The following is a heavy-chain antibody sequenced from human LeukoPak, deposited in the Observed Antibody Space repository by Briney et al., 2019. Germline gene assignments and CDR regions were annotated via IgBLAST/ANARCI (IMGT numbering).Heavy chain of an antibody. CDR1: GGTFSRYA. J-gene: IGHJ4*02. V-gene: IGHV1-69*04. D-gene: IGHD1-1*01. CDR3: ARDRGTGTPDY. Sequence: GASVKVSCKASGGTFSRYAISWVRQAPGQGLEWMGRIIPIFGIANYAQKFQGRVTITADKSTSTAYMELSSLRSEDTAVYYCARDRGTGTPDYWGQGTLVTVSS. CDR2: IIPIFGIA.